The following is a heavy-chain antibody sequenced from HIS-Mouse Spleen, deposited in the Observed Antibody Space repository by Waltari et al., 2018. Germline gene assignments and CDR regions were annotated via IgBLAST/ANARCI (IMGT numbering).Heavy chain of an antibody. CDR3: AREIPYSSSWYDWYFDL. V-gene: IGHV4-39*07. J-gene: IGHJ2*01. CDR1: AGSISSSTYS. D-gene: IGHD6-13*01. CDR2: IYYSGST. Sequence: QLQLPESGPGLVKPSETLSLTCAVPAGSISSSTYSWGWIRQPPGKGLEWIGSIYYSGSTYYNPSLKSRVTISVDTSKNQFSLKLSSVTAADTAVYYCAREIPYSSSWYDWYFDLWGRGTLVTVSS.